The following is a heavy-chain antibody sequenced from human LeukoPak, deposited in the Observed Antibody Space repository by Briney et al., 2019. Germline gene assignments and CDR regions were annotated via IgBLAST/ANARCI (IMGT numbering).Heavy chain of an antibody. V-gene: IGHV3-30*18. Sequence: PGGPLRLSCAASGFTFSSYGMHWVRKAPGKGLDWVAVISYDGSNKFYAGSVDGRFTISRDNSKSTLYLQMNSLRAEDTAVYYCAKGRAYCGGDCYWFDPWGQGTLVTVSS. J-gene: IGHJ5*02. CDR3: AKGRAYCGGDCYWFDP. D-gene: IGHD2-21*02. CDR1: GFTFSSYG. CDR2: ISYDGSNK.